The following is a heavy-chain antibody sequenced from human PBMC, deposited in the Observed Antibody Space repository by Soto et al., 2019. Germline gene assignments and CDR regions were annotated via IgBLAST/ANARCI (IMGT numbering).Heavy chain of an antibody. CDR1: GFTFSSYA. Sequence: QVQLVESGGGLVQPGRSLRLSCAASGFTFSSYAMHWVRQAPGKGLEWVAVISYDGSNKYYADSVKGRFTISRDNSKNTLYLQMNSLSAENTAVYYCARDRGYDEYYAMDVWGQGTTVTVSS. J-gene: IGHJ6*02. CDR3: ARDRGYDEYYAMDV. CDR2: ISYDGSNK. D-gene: IGHD5-12*01. V-gene: IGHV3-30-3*01.